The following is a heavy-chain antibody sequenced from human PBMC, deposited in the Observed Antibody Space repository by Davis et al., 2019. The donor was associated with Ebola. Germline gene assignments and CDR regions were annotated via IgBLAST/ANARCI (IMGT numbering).Heavy chain of an antibody. CDR2: IYTGDSDT. D-gene: IGHD5-24*01. J-gene: IGHJ4*02. Sequence: PGGSLRLSCQDSGNSFTSHWIGWVRQMPGKGLEWMGLIYTGDSDTRYSPSFRGQVTISADKSMKTAYLQWSSLQASDTAMYYCARGTDSYNPGGYFDSWGQGTLVTVSS. CDR3: ARGTDSYNPGGYFDS. CDR1: GNSFTSHW. V-gene: IGHV5-51*01.